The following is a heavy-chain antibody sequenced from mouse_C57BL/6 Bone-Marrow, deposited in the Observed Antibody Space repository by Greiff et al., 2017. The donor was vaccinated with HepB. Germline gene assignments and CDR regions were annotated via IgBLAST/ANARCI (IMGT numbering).Heavy chain of an antibody. D-gene: IGHD1-1*01. CDR1: GYTFTSYW. V-gene: IGHV1-61*01. J-gene: IGHJ1*03. CDR2: IYPSDSET. CDR3: AFYYYGSSPWYFDV. Sequence: QVQLQQPGAELVRPGSSVKLSCKASGYTFTSYWMDWVKQRPGQGLEWIGNIYPSDSETHYNQKFKDKATLTVDKSSSTAYMPRSSLTSEDSAVYYCAFYYYGSSPWYFDVWGTGTTVTVSS.